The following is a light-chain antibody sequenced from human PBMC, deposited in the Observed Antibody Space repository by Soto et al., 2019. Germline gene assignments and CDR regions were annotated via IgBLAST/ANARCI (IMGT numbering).Light chain of an antibody. CDR3: CSYAPVNTLV. Sequence: QSVLTQPASVSGSPGQSITISCTGTSSDVGSFYLVSWYQQYPRKAPKLLTYEVNKRPSGVSNRFSGSKSGNTASLTISGLQAEDEANYYCCSYAPVNTLVFGGGTQLTVL. CDR1: SSDVGSFYL. CDR2: EVN. J-gene: IGLJ2*01. V-gene: IGLV2-23*02.